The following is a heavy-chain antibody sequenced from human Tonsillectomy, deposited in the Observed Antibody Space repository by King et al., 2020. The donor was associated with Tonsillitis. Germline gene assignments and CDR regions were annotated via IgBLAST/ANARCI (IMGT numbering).Heavy chain of an antibody. J-gene: IGHJ4*02. CDR3: AREYSGSYFDH. V-gene: IGHV4-38-2*02. CDR2: RYHNGGP. Sequence: VQLQESGPGLVKPSETLSLTCTVSGYSMTTGYYWGWIRQPPGKGLEWIGSRYHNGGPLYNPSLKSRVTMSVDASKNRFSLKLNSVTAADTAVYYCAREYSGSYFDHWGQGTLVTVSS. D-gene: IGHD1-26*01. CDR1: GYSMTTGYY.